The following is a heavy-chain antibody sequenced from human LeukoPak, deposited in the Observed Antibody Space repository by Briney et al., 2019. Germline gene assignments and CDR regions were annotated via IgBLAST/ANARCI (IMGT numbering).Heavy chain of an antibody. J-gene: IGHJ3*02. D-gene: IGHD6-13*01. CDR3: ARGQQLTMGAFDI. Sequence: ASVKVSCKASGYTFTGYYMHWVRQAPGQGLEWMGWINPNSGGTNYAQKFQGRVTMTRDTSISTAYMELSRPRSDDTAVYYCARGQQLTMGAFDIWGQGTMVTVSS. CDR2: INPNSGGT. V-gene: IGHV1-2*02. CDR1: GYTFTGYY.